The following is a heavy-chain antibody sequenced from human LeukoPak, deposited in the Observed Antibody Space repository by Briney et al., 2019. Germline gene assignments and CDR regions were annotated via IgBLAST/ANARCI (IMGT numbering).Heavy chain of an antibody. CDR2: IWYDGSNK. D-gene: IGHD5-12*01. CDR1: GFTFSSYG. J-gene: IGHJ4*02. CDR3: ARGGIYGARHGFDY. Sequence: QPGGSLRLSCAASGFTFSSYGMHWVRQAPGKGLEWVAVIWYDGSNKYYADSVKGRFTISRDNSKNTLYLQMNSLRAEDTAVYYCARGGIYGARHGFDYWGQGALVTVSS. V-gene: IGHV3-33*01.